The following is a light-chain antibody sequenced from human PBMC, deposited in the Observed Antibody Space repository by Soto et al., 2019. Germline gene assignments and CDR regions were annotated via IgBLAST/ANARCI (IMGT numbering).Light chain of an antibody. V-gene: IGKV3-20*01. Sequence: EIVLTQSPGSLSLSPGERATLSCRASQSVSSSYLAWYQQKPGQAPRLLIFGASSRATGIPDRFSGSGSGTDFTLTINRLEPEDFAVYYCQQYGKLPITFGQGTKVDI. CDR2: GAS. J-gene: IGKJ1*01. CDR1: QSVSSSY. CDR3: QQYGKLPIT.